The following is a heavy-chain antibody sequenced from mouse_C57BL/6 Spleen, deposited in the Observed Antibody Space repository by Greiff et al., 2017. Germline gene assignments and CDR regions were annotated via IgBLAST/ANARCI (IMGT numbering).Heavy chain of an antibody. CDR3: ARSGGSHFDY. Sequence: EVKLVESGGGLVKPGGSLKLSCAASGFTFSDYGMHWVRQAPEKGLEWVAYISSSSSTIYYADTAKGRFTISRDNDKNTLFLQMTSLRSEDTAMYYCARSGGSHFDYWGQGTTLTVSS. D-gene: IGHD6-2*01. V-gene: IGHV5-17*01. CDR2: ISSSSSTI. J-gene: IGHJ2*01. CDR1: GFTFSDYG.